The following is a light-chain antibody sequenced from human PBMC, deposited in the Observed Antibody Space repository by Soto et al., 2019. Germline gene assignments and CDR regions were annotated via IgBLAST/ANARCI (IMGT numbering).Light chain of an antibody. CDR1: SSDVGGYNY. Sequence: QSALTQPPSVSGSPGQSITLSCTGSSSDVGGYNYGSWYQQHPGKAPQVLIYEVSNRPSRVSYRCSGSKSGNTASLTISGLQADDEADYYCSSYTRSRTWVFGGGTKLTVL. J-gene: IGLJ2*01. CDR2: EVS. V-gene: IGLV2-14*01. CDR3: SSYTRSRTWV.